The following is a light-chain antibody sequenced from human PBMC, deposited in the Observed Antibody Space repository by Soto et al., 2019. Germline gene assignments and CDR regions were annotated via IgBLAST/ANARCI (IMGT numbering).Light chain of an antibody. CDR3: QHYNSSSEA. CDR2: KAS. CDR1: QTISSW. Sequence: DIQMTQSPSTLSGSVGDRVTISCRASQTISSWLAWYQQKPGKAPKHLIYKASTLKSGVPSRFSGSGSGTEFTLTISSLQPDDFATYYCQHYNSSSEAFGQGTKVDIK. V-gene: IGKV1-5*03. J-gene: IGKJ1*01.